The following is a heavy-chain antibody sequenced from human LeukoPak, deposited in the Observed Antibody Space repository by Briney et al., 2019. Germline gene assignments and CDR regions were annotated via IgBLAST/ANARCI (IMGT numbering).Heavy chain of an antibody. Sequence: GASVKVSCKASGYTFTTYGISWVRQAPGQGLEWMGWITTYNGNTRYEEKFQGRVTMTTDTSADTAYMELTSLTSDDTAVYYCAREDFNYVWGNRRERDYWGQGTLVTVSS. V-gene: IGHV1-18*01. D-gene: IGHD3-16*01. CDR3: AREDFNYVWGNRRERDY. CDR2: ITTYNGNT. CDR1: GYTFTTYG. J-gene: IGHJ4*02.